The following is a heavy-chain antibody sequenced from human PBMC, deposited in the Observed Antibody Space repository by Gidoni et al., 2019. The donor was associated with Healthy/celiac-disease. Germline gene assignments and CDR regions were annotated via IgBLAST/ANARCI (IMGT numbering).Heavy chain of an antibody. V-gene: IGHV3-21*01. Sequence: LKGRFTISRDNAKNSLYLQMNSLRAEDTAVYYCARDRGWGNWGPGWFDPWGQGTLVTVSS. J-gene: IGHJ5*02. D-gene: IGHD7-27*01. CDR3: ARDRGWGNWGPGWFDP.